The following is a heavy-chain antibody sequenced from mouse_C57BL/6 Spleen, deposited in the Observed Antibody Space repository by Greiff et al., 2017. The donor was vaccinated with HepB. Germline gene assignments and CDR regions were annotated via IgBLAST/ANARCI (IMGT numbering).Heavy chain of an antibody. J-gene: IGHJ4*01. CDR1: GYTFTSYW. V-gene: IGHV1-69*01. D-gene: IGHD2-5*01. CDR3: VYSNYYAMDY. Sequence: QVQLKQSGAELVMPGASVKLSCKASGYTFTSYWMHWVKQRPGQGLEWIGEIDPSDSYTNYNQKFKGKSTLTVDKSSSTAYMQLSSLTSEDSAVYYCVYSNYYAMDYWGQGTSVTVSS. CDR2: IDPSDSYT.